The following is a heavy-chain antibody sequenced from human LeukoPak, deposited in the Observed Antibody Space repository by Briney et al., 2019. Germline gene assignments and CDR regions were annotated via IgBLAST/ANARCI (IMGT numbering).Heavy chain of an antibody. V-gene: IGHV4-31*03. D-gene: IGHD4-17*01. Sequence: PSQTLSLTCTVSGASISSGGYYWSWIRQYPGKGLEWIGFIYYDGTTYYNPSLKSRVTISVDTSKNQFSLKLSSVTAADTAVYYCARWTVTSKFDYWGQGTLVTVSS. J-gene: IGHJ4*02. CDR2: IYYDGTT. CDR3: ARWTVTSKFDY. CDR1: GASISSGGYY.